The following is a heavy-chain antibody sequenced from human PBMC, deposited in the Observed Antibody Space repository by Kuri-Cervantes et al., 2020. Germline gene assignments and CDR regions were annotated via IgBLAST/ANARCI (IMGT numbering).Heavy chain of an antibody. Sequence: ASVKVSCKVSGYTLTEFSMHWVRQAPGKGLEWMGGFDPEDGETIYAQKFQGRVTMTRDTSTSTVYMELSSLRSEDTAVYYCARDGITMVRNNWFDPWGQGTLVTVSS. CDR1: GYTLTEFS. D-gene: IGHD3-10*01. V-gene: IGHV1-24*01. J-gene: IGHJ5*02. CDR3: ARDGITMVRNNWFDP. CDR2: FDPEDGET.